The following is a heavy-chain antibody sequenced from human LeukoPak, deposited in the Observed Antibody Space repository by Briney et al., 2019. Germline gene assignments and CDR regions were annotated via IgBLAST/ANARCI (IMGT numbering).Heavy chain of an antibody. J-gene: IGHJ6*02. V-gene: IGHV1-2*02. CDR3: ASDYGSGSYFPYYYGMTV. D-gene: IGHD3-10*01. CDR1: GYTFTGYY. CDR2: INPNTGDI. Sequence: ASVKVSCKASGYTFTGYYMHWVRQAPGQGLEWMGRINPNTGDINYAQKFQGRVTMIRDTSVTTAFMELSSLTSDDTAVYYCASDYGSGSYFPYYYGMTVWGQGTTVTVSS.